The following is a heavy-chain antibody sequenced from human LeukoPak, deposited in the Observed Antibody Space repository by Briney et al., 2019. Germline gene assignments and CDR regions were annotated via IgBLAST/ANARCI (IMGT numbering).Heavy chain of an antibody. CDR3: ARLFGVALRGDY. CDR1: GGSFSGYY. CDR2: INHSGST. J-gene: IGHJ4*02. D-gene: IGHD3-10*01. V-gene: IGHV4-34*01. Sequence: SETLSLTCAVYGGSFSGYYWSWIRQPPGKGLEWIGEINHSGSTNYNPSLKSRVTISVDTSKNQFSLKLSSVTAADTAVYYCARLFGVALRGDYWGQGTLVTVSS.